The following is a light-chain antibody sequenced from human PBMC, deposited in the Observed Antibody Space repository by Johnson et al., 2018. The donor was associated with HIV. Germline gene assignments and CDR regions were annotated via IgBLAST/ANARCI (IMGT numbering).Light chain of an antibody. J-gene: IGLJ1*01. Sequence: QSVLTQPPSVSAAPGQKVTILCSGSNSNIGNNYVSWYQQLPGTAPKLLIYENNKRPSGIPDRFSGSKSGTSATLGITGLQTGDEADYYCGTWDSSLNVFGTGTKVTVL. CDR2: ENN. CDR3: GTWDSSLNV. V-gene: IGLV1-51*02. CDR1: NSNIGNNY.